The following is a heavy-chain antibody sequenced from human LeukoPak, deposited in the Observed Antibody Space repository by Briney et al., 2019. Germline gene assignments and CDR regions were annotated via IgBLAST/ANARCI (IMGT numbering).Heavy chain of an antibody. Sequence: GEYLKISCKGSGYSFTDYWIAWVRQMPGKGLEWMGLVYPGDSDSRYNPSFRGQVTISVDKANSTAYLQWNSLKASDTAIYYSARHSPGWMVRPYCFDSWGQGTLVTVSS. J-gene: IGHJ4*02. V-gene: IGHV5-51*01. CDR1: GYSFTDYW. CDR2: VYPGDSDS. D-gene: IGHD3-10*01. CDR3: ARHSPGWMVRPYCFDS.